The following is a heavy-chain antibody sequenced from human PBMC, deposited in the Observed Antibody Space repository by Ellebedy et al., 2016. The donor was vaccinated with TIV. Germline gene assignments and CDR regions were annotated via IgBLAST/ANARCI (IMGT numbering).Heavy chain of an antibody. CDR1: ELTVSGNY. J-gene: IGHJ3*02. CDR2: IFIDGTT. V-gene: IGHV3-66*01. CDR3: ASETFIDVDLEVWGVFDI. Sequence: GESLKISCAASELTVSGNYMSWVRQAPGKGLEWVSVIFIDGTTYYADSVRGRFTISRDTSKNTLNLQINGLRAEDTAFYFCASETFIDVDLEVWGVFDIWGQGTMVAVSS. D-gene: IGHD3-16*01.